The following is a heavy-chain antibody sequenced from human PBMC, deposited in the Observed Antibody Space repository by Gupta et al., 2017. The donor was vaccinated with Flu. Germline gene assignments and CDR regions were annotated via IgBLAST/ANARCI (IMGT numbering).Heavy chain of an antibody. D-gene: IGHD2-2*01. CDR1: GFIFSSYV. V-gene: IGHV3-21*06. CDR3: VRDPSTSRYYHGMDV. J-gene: IGHJ6*02. Sequence: EVQLVESGGGLVKPGGSLRLSCEASGFIFSSYVMKWVRQAPGKGLEGGSSISKVSTYIYYTDSVKGRFTISRDNARNLLYMEMSNLRVEDTAVYYCVRDPSTSRYYHGMDVWGPGTTVTVSS. CDR2: ISKVSTYI.